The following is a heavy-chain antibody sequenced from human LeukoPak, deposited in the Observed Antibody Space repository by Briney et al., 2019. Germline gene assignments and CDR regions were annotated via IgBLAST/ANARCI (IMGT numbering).Heavy chain of an antibody. J-gene: IGHJ1*01. CDR2: IYYSGST. CDR1: GGSISSTTYY. Sequence: PSETLSLTCTVSGGSISSTTYYWGWIRQPPGKGLEWIRSIYYSGSTYYNPSLKSRVTISVDTSKNQFSLKLNSVTAADTAVYYCASALLWFGELIYFHHWGQGTLVTVSS. V-gene: IGHV4-39*01. CDR3: ASALLWFGELIYFHH. D-gene: IGHD3-10*01.